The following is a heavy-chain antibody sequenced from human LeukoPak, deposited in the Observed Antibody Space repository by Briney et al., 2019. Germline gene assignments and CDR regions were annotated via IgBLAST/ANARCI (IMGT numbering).Heavy chain of an antibody. CDR2: ISSSSSYI. Sequence: PGGSLRLSCAASGFTLSSYSMNWVRKAPGKGLEWVSSISSSSSYIYYADSVKGRFTISRDNAKNSLYLQMNSLRAEDTAVYYCARNGYVGSSGFDYWGQGTLVTVSS. D-gene: IGHD6-6*01. CDR3: ARNGYVGSSGFDY. J-gene: IGHJ4*02. CDR1: GFTLSSYS. V-gene: IGHV3-21*01.